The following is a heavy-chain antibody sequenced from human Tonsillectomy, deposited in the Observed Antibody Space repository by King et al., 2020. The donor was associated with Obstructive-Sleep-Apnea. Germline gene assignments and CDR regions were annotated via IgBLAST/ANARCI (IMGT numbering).Heavy chain of an antibody. D-gene: IGHD3-10*01. V-gene: IGHV3-23*04. CDR3: AKDFGGHSLGKTYERGDFDF. Sequence: VQLVESGGGLVHPGGSLRLSCAASGFTFGTYAMNWVRQAPGKGLEWVSAISGTSDLIYYADSVKGRFTISRDNSRNTLYLQMNGLKAEDTAIYFCAKDFGGHSLGKTYERGDFDFWGQGTLVAVSS. J-gene: IGHJ4*02. CDR1: GFTFGTYA. CDR2: ISGTSDLI.